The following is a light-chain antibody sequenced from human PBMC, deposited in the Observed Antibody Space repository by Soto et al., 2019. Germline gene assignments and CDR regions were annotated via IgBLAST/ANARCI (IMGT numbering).Light chain of an antibody. CDR3: CSYRDTTTVV. J-gene: IGLJ2*01. Sequence: QSVLTQPASVSGSPGQSITISCTGTTSDVGGYNYVTWYQLHPGEAPKLLIYEDTKRPTGVSDRFSGSKSGNTASLTISGLRAEDEADYHCCSYRDTTTVVFGGGTKLTVL. CDR1: TSDVGGYNY. CDR2: EDT. V-gene: IGLV2-23*01.